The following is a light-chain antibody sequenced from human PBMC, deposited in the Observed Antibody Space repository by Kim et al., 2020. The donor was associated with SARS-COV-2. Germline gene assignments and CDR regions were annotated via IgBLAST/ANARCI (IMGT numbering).Light chain of an antibody. CDR3: QLYDSLPLT. Sequence: DIQMTQSPSSLSASVGDRVTITCQASQDIRIYLNWYQQKPGKAPKLLIYDAFNLETGVPSRFSGSGSGTHFTFTITSLHAEDFATYFCQLYDSLPLTFCGGTKVDIK. CDR2: DAF. J-gene: IGKJ4*01. V-gene: IGKV1-33*01. CDR1: QDIRIY.